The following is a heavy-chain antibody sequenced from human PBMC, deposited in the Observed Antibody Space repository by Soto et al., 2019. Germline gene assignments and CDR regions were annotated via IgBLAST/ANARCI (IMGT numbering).Heavy chain of an antibody. D-gene: IGHD2-15*01. J-gene: IGHJ6*02. Sequence: WTWIRQPPGKGLEWIGYIYHSGTTSYNPSLKSRVTISVDTSKNQFSLKLSSVTAADTAVYYCAREGSSGGLGMDVWGQGTTITVSS. V-gene: IGHV4-31*02. CDR3: AREGSSGGLGMDV. CDR2: IYHSGTT.